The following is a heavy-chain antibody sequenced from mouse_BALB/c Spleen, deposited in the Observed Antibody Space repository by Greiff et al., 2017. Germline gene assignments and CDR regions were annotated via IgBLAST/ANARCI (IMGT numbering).Heavy chain of an antibody. CDR3: ARRYYYGSSYCDY. CDR2: ILPGSGST. Sequence: QVQLQQSGAELMKPGASVKISCKATGYTFSSYWVEWVKQRPGHGLEWIGEILPGSGSTNYNEKFKGKATFTADTSSNTAYMQLSSLTSEDSAVYYCARRYYYGSSYCDYWGQGTTLTVSS. CDR1: GYTFSSYW. V-gene: IGHV1-9*01. D-gene: IGHD1-1*01. J-gene: IGHJ2*01.